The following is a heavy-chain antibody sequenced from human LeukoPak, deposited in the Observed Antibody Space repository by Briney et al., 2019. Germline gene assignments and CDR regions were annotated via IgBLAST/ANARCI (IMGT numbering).Heavy chain of an antibody. D-gene: IGHD3-10*01. CDR3: ARGGQIGDS. V-gene: IGHV3-53*01. CDR1: GFTFSSYW. Sequence: GGSLRLSCAASGFTFSSYWMHWVRQAPGKGLVWVSIIYSGGNTFYADSVKGRFTISRDNSKNTLYLQMNSLRAEDTAVYYCARGGQIGDSWGQGTLVTVSS. J-gene: IGHJ4*02. CDR2: IYSGGNT.